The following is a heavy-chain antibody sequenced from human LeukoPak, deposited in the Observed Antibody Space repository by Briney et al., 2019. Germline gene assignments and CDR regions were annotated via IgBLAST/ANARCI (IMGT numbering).Heavy chain of an antibody. Sequence: GGSLRLSCAVSGLTFNIYWMSWVRQAPGRGLEWVANINHDGSEKNYVDSVKGRFTISRDNAKNSLYLQMNSLGAEDTAVYYCASNRWLPNWGQGTLVTVSS. CDR2: INHDGSEK. CDR1: GLTFNIYW. D-gene: IGHD6-19*01. V-gene: IGHV3-7*01. CDR3: ASNRWLPN. J-gene: IGHJ4*02.